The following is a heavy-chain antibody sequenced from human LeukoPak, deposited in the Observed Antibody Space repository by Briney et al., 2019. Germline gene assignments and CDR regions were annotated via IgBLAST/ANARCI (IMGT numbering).Heavy chain of an antibody. Sequence: GGSLRLSCAASGFTFSSYGTHWVRQAPGKGLEWVAFIRYDGSNKYYADSVKGRFTISRDNSKNTLYLQMNSLRAEDTAVYYCAKDHISLAGIAQCSSTSCLFDYWGQGTLVTVSS. CDR1: GFTFSSYG. CDR3: AKDHISLAGIAQCSSTSCLFDY. D-gene: IGHD2-2*01. V-gene: IGHV3-30*02. J-gene: IGHJ4*02. CDR2: IRYDGSNK.